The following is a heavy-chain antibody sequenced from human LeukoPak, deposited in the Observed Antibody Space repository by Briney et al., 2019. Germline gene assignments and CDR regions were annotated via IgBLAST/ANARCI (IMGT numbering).Heavy chain of an antibody. Sequence: ASVKVSCKASGYTFTGYYMHWVRQAPGQGLEWMGWINPNSCGTNHAQKFQGRVTMTRDTSTSTAYMELSRLRSDDTAVYYCARDRPLDADDYYGFYYFDYWGQGTLVTVSS. CDR1: GYTFTGYY. CDR3: ARDRPLDADDYYGFYYFDY. V-gene: IGHV1-2*02. J-gene: IGHJ4*02. D-gene: IGHD3-10*01. CDR2: INPNSCGT.